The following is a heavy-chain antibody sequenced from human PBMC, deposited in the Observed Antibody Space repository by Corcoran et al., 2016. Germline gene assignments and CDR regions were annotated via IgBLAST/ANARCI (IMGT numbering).Heavy chain of an antibody. Sequence: QVQLVQSGAEVKKPGASVKVSCKASGYTFTSYYMHWVRQAPGQGLEWMGIINPSGGSTSYARKFQGRVTMTRDTSTSTVYMELSSLRSEDTAVDYCARETVGYSSGWSGNYYYGMDVWGQGTTVTVSS. J-gene: IGHJ6*02. CDR3: ARETVGYSSGWSGNYYYGMDV. V-gene: IGHV1-46*01. CDR2: INPSGGST. D-gene: IGHD6-19*01. CDR1: GYTFTSYY.